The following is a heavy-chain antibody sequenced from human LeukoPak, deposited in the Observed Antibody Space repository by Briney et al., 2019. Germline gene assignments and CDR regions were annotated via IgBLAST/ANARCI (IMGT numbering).Heavy chain of an antibody. CDR2: IYYSGST. CDR3: ASFLGYHYMDV. CDR1: GGSISSYY. V-gene: IGHV4-59*08. Sequence: SETLPLTCTVSGGSISSYYWSWIRQPPGKGLEWIGYIYYSGSTNYNPSLKSRVTISVDTSKNQFSLKLSSVTAADTAVYYCASFLGYHYMDVWGKGTTVTVSS. D-gene: IGHD2-15*01. J-gene: IGHJ6*03.